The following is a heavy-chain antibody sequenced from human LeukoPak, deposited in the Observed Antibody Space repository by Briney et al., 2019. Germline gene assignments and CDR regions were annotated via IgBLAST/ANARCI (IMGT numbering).Heavy chain of an antibody. D-gene: IGHD3-10*02. V-gene: IGHV3-48*03. CDR3: AELGITMIGGV. J-gene: IGHJ6*03. CDR1: GFTFSSYE. CDR2: ISSSGSTI. Sequence: PAGSLTLSCAASGFTFSSYEMNWLRPAPGQELEWVSYISSSGSTIYYADYVKGRFTISRDNAKNSLYLQMNSLRAEDTAVYYCAELGITMIGGVWGKGTTVTIS.